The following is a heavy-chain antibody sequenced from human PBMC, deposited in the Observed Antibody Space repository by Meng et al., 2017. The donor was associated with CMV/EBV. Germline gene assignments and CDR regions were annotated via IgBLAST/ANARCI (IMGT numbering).Heavy chain of an antibody. CDR1: GFTFSDYY. J-gene: IGHJ4*02. CDR3: ARGVRITMIVVVSHDY. V-gene: IGHV3-11*01. CDR2: ISSSGSTI. Sequence: GGSLRLSCAASGFTFSDYYMGWIRQAPGKGLEWVSYISSSGSTIYYADSVKGRFTISRDNAKNSLYLQMNSLRAEDTAVYYCARGVRITMIVVVSHDYWGQGTLVTVSS. D-gene: IGHD3-22*01.